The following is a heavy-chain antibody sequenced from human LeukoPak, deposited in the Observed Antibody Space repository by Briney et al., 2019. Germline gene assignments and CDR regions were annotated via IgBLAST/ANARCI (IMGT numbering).Heavy chain of an antibody. CDR2: LTGSGGAP. CDR3: AKEIAVAGTPYFDY. J-gene: IGHJ4*02. V-gene: IGHV3-23*01. CDR1: GFTFSSYA. D-gene: IGHD6-19*01. Sequence: PGGSLRLSCAASGFTFSSYAMSWVRQAPGKGLEWVAALTGSGGAPYSADSVKGRFTISRDNSKNTPYLQMNSLRAEDTAVYYCAKEIAVAGTPYFDYWGQGTLVTVSA.